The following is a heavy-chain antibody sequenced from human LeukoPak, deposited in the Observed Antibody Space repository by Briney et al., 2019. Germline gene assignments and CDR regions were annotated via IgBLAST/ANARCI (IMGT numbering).Heavy chain of an antibody. J-gene: IGHJ4*02. CDR2: ISGSGGST. CDR1: GFTFSSYG. Sequence: GGSLRLSCAASGFTFSSYGMSWVRQAPGKGLEWVSAISGSGGSTYYADSVKGRFTISRDNSKNTLTLQMNSLRAEDTAVYYCAKDRGYNILTGYSKGHYFDYWGQGTLVTVSS. D-gene: IGHD3-9*01. CDR3: AKDRGYNILTGYSKGHYFDY. V-gene: IGHV3-23*01.